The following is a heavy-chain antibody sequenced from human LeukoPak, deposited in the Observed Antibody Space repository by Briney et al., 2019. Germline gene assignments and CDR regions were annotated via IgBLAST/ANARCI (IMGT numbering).Heavy chain of an antibody. CDR3: ARAGGYCSSTSCQTNFDY. CDR1: GYTFTSYG. CDR2: ISAYNGNT. D-gene: IGHD2-2*01. J-gene: IGHJ4*02. Sequence: ASVKVSCKASGYTFTSYGISWVRQAPGQGLEWMGWISAYNGNTNYAQKLRGRVTMTTDTSTSTAYMELRSLRSDDTAVYYCARAGGYCSSTSCQTNFDYWGQGTLVTVSS. V-gene: IGHV1-18*01.